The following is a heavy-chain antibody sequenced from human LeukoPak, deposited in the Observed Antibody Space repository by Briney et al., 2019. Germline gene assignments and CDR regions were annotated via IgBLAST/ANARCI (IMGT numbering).Heavy chain of an antibody. CDR3: AKDSGAYYYYYMDV. CDR1: GFTFSSYA. CDR2: ISGSGGGGST. D-gene: IGHD3-10*01. J-gene: IGHJ6*03. Sequence: GGSLRLSCAASGFTFSSYAMSWVRQAPGKGLEWVSTISGSGGGGSTYYADSVKGRFTISRDNSKNTLYLQMNSLRADDTAVYYCAKDSGAYYYYYMDVWGKGTTVTVSS. V-gene: IGHV3-23*01.